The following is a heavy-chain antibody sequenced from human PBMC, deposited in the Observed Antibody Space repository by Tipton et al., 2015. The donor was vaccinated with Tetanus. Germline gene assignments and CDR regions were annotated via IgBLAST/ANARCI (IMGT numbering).Heavy chain of an antibody. Sequence: TLSLTCAVYGGSFSGYYWSWIRQPPGKGLEWIGEINHSGSTNYNPSLKSRVTISVDTSENQFSLKLSSVTAADTAVYYCARGGVVVPVAILGWFDPWGQGTLVTVSS. CDR2: INHSGST. D-gene: IGHD2-2*02. J-gene: IGHJ5*02. V-gene: IGHV4-34*01. CDR3: ARGGVVVPVAILGWFDP. CDR1: GGSFSGYY.